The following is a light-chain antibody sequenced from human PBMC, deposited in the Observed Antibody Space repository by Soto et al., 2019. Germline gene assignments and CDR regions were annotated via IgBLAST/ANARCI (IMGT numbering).Light chain of an antibody. V-gene: IGKV3-20*01. CDR1: QSVGSNY. CDR3: QQYVSSPT. Sequence: EIVLTQSPGTLSLSPGERTTLSCRASQSVGSNYLAWNQQKRRQAPRLLIYGATPRAAGIPDRFSGSGSGTDFTLSISRLEVDDFAVYFCQQYVSSPTFGQGTKLEI. J-gene: IGKJ2*01. CDR2: GAT.